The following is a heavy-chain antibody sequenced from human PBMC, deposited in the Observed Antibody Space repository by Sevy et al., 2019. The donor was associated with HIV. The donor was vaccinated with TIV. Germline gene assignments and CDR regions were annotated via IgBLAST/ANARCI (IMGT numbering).Heavy chain of an antibody. D-gene: IGHD3-10*01. J-gene: IGHJ3*01. CDR1: GFTFSSYA. CDR3: AKDFPRGDFIGLIDF. V-gene: IGHV3-23*01. CDR2: ITGSGGTT. Sequence: GGSLRLSCAASGFTFSSYAMSWVRQAPGKGLEWVSAITGSGGTTYYADSVKGRFTISNDNSKNTLYLQMNSLRAEDTAVYYCAKDFPRGDFIGLIDFWGQGTMVTVSS.